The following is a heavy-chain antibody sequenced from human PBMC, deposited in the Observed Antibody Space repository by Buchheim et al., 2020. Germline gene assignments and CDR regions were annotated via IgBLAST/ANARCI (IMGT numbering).Heavy chain of an antibody. J-gene: IGHJ4*01. V-gene: IGHV1-8*01. CDR3: ARGSPSRYCSGGSCPYFDY. CDR1: GYTFTSYD. D-gene: IGHD2-15*01. Sequence: QVQLVQSGAEVKKPGASVKVSCEASGYTFTSYDINWVRQATGQGPEWMGWMNPNSGHTGYAQRFQGRVTMTPNPSITTAYMELTNLRSEDTAVYYCARGSPSRYCSGGSCPYFDYWGHGTL. CDR2: MNPNSGHT.